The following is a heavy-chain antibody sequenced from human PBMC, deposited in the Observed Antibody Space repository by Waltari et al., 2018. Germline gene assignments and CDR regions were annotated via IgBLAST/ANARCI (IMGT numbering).Heavy chain of an antibody. CDR1: GGTFSSYT. CDR2: IIPILGIA. J-gene: IGHJ5*02. V-gene: IGHV1-69*08. D-gene: IGHD2-2*03. Sequence: QVQLVQSGAEVKKPGSSVKVSCKASGGTFSSYTISWVRQAPGQGLEWMGRIIPILGIANYAQNFQGRVTITADKSTSTAYMELSSLRSEDTAVYYCARDGYCSSTSCYSGRGVKWFDPWGQGTLVTVSS. CDR3: ARDGYCSSTSCYSGRGVKWFDP.